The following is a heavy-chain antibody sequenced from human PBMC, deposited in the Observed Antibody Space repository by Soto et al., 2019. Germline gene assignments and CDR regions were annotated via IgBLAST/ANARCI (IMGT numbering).Heavy chain of an antibody. CDR2: ISYSGST. CDR1: GGSISSGNYY. V-gene: IGHV4-30-4*01. Sequence: QVQLQESGPGLVKPSQTLSLTCTVSGGSISSGNYYWSWIRQPPGKGLEWIGFISYSGSTYYNASLKCRVTISVDTSKNQFSLNRSFVTAADTAVYYCATMGTPATGLYYFDYWGQGTLVTVSS. CDR3: ATMGTPATGLYYFDY. D-gene: IGHD1-7*01. J-gene: IGHJ4*02.